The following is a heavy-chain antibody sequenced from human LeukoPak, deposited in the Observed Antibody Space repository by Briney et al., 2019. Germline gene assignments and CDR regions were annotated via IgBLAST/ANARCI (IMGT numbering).Heavy chain of an antibody. D-gene: IGHD3-9*01. Sequence: GGSLRLSCAASGFTFSSYAMSWVRQAPGKVLEWVSAISGSGGSTYYADSVKGRFTISRDNSKNTLYLQMNSLRAEDTAVYYCAKDMRFDWTPYYFDYWGQGTLVTVSS. CDR2: ISGSGGST. V-gene: IGHV3-23*01. J-gene: IGHJ4*02. CDR3: AKDMRFDWTPYYFDY. CDR1: GFTFSSYA.